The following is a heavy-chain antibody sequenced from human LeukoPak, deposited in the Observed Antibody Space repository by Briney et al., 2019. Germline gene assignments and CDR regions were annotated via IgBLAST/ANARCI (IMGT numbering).Heavy chain of an antibody. D-gene: IGHD4-17*01. CDR1: GVSFSYYY. Sequence: SETLSLTCAVYGVSFSYYYWSWIRQPPGKGLEWIGEINHSGITNYNPSLKSRVTISADTSKNQFSLKLTSVTAADTAVYYCANPARDFADSGAITWWGQGTLVTVSS. J-gene: IGHJ4*02. V-gene: IGHV4-34*01. CDR2: INHSGIT. CDR3: ANPARDFADSGAITW.